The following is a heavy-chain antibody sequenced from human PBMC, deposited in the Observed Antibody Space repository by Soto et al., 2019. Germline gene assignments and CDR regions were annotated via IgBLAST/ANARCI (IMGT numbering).Heavy chain of an antibody. CDR2: INHSGST. Sequence: LSLTCAVYGGSFSGYYWSWIRQPPGKGLEWIGEINHSGSTNYNPSLKSRVTISVDTSKNQFSLKLSSMTAADTAVYYCARGRDYVWGSYRTLYYYGMDVWGQGTTVTVSS. CDR1: GGSFSGYY. D-gene: IGHD3-16*02. CDR3: ARGRDYVWGSYRTLYYYGMDV. V-gene: IGHV4-34*01. J-gene: IGHJ6*02.